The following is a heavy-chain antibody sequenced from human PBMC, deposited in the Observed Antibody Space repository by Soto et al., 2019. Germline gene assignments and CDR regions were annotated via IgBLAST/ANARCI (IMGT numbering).Heavy chain of an antibody. CDR3: AKTPPVWNIAVDVNGFDH. J-gene: IGHJ4*02. Sequence: PWGSLRLSCVACGFTFNNYAMSWVRRAPGKGLEWVSSVSGSGYDTYYADSVKGRFTISRDNSKNMLYLRMSGLQTDDTALYYCAKTPPVWNIAVDVNGFDHWGQGALVTVSS. D-gene: IGHD6-19*01. CDR1: GFTFNNYA. CDR2: VSGSGYDT. V-gene: IGHV3-23*01.